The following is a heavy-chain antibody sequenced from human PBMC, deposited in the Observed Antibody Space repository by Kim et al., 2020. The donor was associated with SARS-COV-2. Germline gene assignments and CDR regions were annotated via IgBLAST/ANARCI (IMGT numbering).Heavy chain of an antibody. CDR2: IIPIFGTA. CDR3: ARPLLPAGRYKSYYYYYGMDV. Sequence: SVKVSCKASGGTFSSYAISWVRQAPGQGLEWMGGIIPIFGTANYAQKFQGRVTITADESTSTAYMELSSLRSEDTAVYYCARPLLPAGRYKSYYYYYGMDVWGQGTTVTVSS. CDR1: GGTFSSYA. V-gene: IGHV1-69*13. J-gene: IGHJ6*02. D-gene: IGHD6-13*01.